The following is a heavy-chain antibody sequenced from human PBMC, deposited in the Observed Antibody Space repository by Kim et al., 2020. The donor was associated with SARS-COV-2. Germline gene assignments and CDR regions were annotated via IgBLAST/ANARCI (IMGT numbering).Heavy chain of an antibody. CDR1: GFIFSSYA. D-gene: IGHD4-4*01. CDR2: ISGRGGST. CDR3: VKVAPFYSNYFDY. V-gene: IGHV3-23*01. J-gene: IGHJ4*02. Sequence: GESLKISCAASGFIFSSYAMSWVRQAPGKGLEWVSFISGRGGSTDDADSVKGRFIISRDNSKNTLYLQMSSLRAEDTAVYYCVKVAPFYSNYFDYWGQGPLVTVSS.